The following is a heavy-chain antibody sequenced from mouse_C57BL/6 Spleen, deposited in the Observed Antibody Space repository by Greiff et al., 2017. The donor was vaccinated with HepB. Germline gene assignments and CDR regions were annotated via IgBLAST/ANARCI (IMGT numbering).Heavy chain of an antibody. D-gene: IGHD1-3*01. J-gene: IGHJ3*01. CDR3: VRQGSKGARFAY. CDR2: IRSKSNNYAT. Sequence: EVPGVESGGGLVQPKGSLKLSCAASGFSFNTYAMNWVRQAPGKGLEWVARIRSKSNNYATYYADSVKDRFTISRDDSESMLYLQMNNLKTEDTAMYYCVRQGSKGARFAYWGQGTLVTVSA. V-gene: IGHV10-1*01. CDR1: GFSFNTYA.